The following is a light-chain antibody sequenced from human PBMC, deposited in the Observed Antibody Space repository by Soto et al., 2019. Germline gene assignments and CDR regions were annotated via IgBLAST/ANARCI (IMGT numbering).Light chain of an antibody. CDR1: QSVSSSY. Sequence: EIVLTQSPGALSLSPGERATLSCRASQSVSSSYLAWYQQKPDQAPRLLIYGASSRATGIPDRFSGSGSGPDFTLTISRLEPEDFAVYYCQQYGNSPPWTFGQGTKVEIK. CDR2: GAS. V-gene: IGKV3-20*01. CDR3: QQYGNSPPWT. J-gene: IGKJ1*01.